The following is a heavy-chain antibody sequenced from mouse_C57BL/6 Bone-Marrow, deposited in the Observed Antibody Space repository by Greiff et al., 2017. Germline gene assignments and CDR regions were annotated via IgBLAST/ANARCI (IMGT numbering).Heavy chain of an antibody. V-gene: IGHV1-81*01. Sequence: QVQLQQSGAELARPGASVKLSCKASGYTFTSYGISWVKQRTGQGLEWIGEIYPRSGNTYYNEKFKGKATLTADKSSSTAYMELRSLTSEDSAVYFGARFYYGYGGWFAYWGQGTLVTVSA. CDR1: GYTFTSYG. D-gene: IGHD2-2*01. CDR2: IYPRSGNT. CDR3: ARFYYGYGGWFAY. J-gene: IGHJ3*01.